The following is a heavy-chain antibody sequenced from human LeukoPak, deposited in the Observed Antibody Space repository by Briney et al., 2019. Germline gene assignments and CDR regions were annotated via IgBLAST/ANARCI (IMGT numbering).Heavy chain of an antibody. V-gene: IGHV4-30-2*01. D-gene: IGHD6-19*01. J-gene: IGHJ6*02. CDR3: ARDGAGALGYYGMDV. CDR2: IYHSGST. Sequence: SETLSLTCTVSGGSISSGGYYWSWIRQPPGKGLEWIGYIYHSGSTYYNPSLKSRVTISVDRSKNQFSLKLSSVTAADTAVYYCARDGAGALGYYGMDVWGQGTTVTVSS. CDR1: GGSISSGGYY.